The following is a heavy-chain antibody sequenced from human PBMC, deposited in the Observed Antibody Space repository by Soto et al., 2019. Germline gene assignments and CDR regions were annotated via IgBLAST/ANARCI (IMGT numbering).Heavy chain of an antibody. CDR1: DFPFSTYS. CDR2: VSGRGDAV. CDR3: AKSYSTNWYDYFDS. D-gene: IGHD6-13*01. J-gene: IGHJ4*02. V-gene: IGHV3-23*01. Sequence: GGSLLLSYASSDFPFSTYSMSWVRPAPGKGLEWVSAVSGRGDAVYYVDSVKGRFTISRDTSKNTLYLQMNNLRAEDTALYYCAKSYSTNWYDYFDSWGQGTLVTVSS.